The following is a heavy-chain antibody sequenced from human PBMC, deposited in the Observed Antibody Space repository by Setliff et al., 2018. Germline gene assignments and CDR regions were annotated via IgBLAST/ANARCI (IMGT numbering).Heavy chain of an antibody. Sequence: GGSLRLSCAASGFTFSTYRMHWVRQAPGKGLEWVAVIWGDGSQKYYADSVKGRFTISRDKAKNTLYLQMNSLRAEDTAVYYCARGPWKHSAYYYYYYMDVWGKGTTVTVSS. CDR1: GFTFSTYR. V-gene: IGHV3-33*08. CDR3: ARGPWKHSAYYYYYYMDV. J-gene: IGHJ6*03. D-gene: IGHD1-1*01. CDR2: IWGDGSQK.